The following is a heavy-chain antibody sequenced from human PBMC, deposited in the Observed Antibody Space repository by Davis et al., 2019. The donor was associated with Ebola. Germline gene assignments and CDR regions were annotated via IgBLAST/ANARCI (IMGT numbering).Heavy chain of an antibody. Sequence: PGGSLRLSCAASGFTFSDYYMSWIRQAPGKGLEWVANIKQDGSEKYYVDSVKGRFTISRDNAKNSLYLQMNSLRAEDTAVYYCARGLGYCSSTSCGDYYMDVWGKGTTVTVSS. J-gene: IGHJ6*03. D-gene: IGHD2-2*01. CDR3: ARGLGYCSSTSCGDYYMDV. CDR1: GFTFSDYY. V-gene: IGHV3-7*01. CDR2: IKQDGSEK.